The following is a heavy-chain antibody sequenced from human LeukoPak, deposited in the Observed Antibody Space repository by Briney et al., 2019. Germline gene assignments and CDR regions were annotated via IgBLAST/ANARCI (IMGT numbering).Heavy chain of an antibody. CDR3: ARIYSGYDYYYYYYMDV. Sequence: GGSLRLSCAASGFTFSDYYMSWIRQAPGRGLEWVSYISSSGSTIYYADSVKGRFTISRDNAKNSLYLQMNSLRAEDTAVYYCARIYSGYDYYYYYYMDVWGKGTTVTVSS. V-gene: IGHV3-11*04. CDR1: GFTFSDYY. CDR2: ISSSGSTI. J-gene: IGHJ6*03. D-gene: IGHD5-12*01.